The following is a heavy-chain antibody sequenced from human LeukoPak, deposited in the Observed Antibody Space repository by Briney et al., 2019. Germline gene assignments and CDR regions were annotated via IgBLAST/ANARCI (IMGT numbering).Heavy chain of an antibody. CDR2: IKSDGSST. D-gene: IGHD6-19*01. CDR3: VRDHSGWSLDP. J-gene: IGHJ5*02. V-gene: IGHV3-74*01. CDR1: GFTFSSYW. Sequence: GGSLRLSCAASGFTFSSYWMHWVRQGPGKGLVWVSRIKSDGSSTSYADSVKGRFTISRDNAKNSLYLQMNSLRAEDTAVYYCVRDHSGWSLDPWGQGTLVTVSS.